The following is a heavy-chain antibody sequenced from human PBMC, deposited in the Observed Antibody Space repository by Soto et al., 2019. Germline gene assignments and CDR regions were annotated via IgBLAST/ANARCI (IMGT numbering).Heavy chain of an antibody. V-gene: IGHV3-21*01. CDR3: AREGVLRFLEWLGDDAFDI. CDR1: GFTFSSYS. CDR2: ISSSSSYI. J-gene: IGHJ3*02. Sequence: GGSLRLSCAASGFTFSSYSMNWVRQAPGKGLEWVSSISSSSSYIYYADSVKGRFTISRDNAKNSLYLQMNSLRAEDTAVYYCAREGVLRFLEWLGDDAFDIWGQGTMVTVSS. D-gene: IGHD3-3*01.